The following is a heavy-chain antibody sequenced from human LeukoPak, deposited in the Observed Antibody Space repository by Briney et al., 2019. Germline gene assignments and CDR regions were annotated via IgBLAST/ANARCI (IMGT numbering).Heavy chain of an antibody. CDR3: ARRLTQYDCFDP. CDR1: GDSVSSNSVT. CDR2: TYYRSTWYN. V-gene: IGHV6-1*01. Sequence: QTLSLTCAISGDSVSSNSVTWNWFRQSPSRGLEWLGRTYYRSTWYNDYAVSVRGRITVNPDTSKNQFSLHLNSVTPEDTAVYYCARRLTQYDCFDPWGQGILVTVSS. D-gene: IGHD2-2*01. J-gene: IGHJ5*02.